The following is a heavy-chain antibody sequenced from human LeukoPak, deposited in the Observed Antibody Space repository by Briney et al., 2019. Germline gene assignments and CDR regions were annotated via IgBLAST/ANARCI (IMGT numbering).Heavy chain of an antibody. D-gene: IGHD4/OR15-4a*01. CDR3: ARVVLRMGFDP. J-gene: IGHJ5*02. V-gene: IGHV1-46*01. Sequence: GASVKVSCKASGYTFTSYYMHWVRQAPGQGLEWMGIINPSGGSTNYAQKFQGRVTITADESTSTAYMELSSLRSEDTAVYYCARVVLRMGFDPWGQGTLVTVSS. CDR1: GYTFTSYY. CDR2: INPSGGST.